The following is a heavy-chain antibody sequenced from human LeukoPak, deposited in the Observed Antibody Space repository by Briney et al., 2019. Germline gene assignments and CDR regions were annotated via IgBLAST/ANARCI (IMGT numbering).Heavy chain of an antibody. Sequence: PSETLSLTCTVSGGSINSSSYYWGWIRQPPGKGLEWIGSIYYSGSTYYNPSLKSRVTISVDTSKNQFSLKLSSVTAADTAVYYCARDRSGYGSVIDYWGQGTLVTVSS. CDR3: ARDRSGYGSVIDY. V-gene: IGHV4-39*07. D-gene: IGHD5-12*01. CDR1: GGSINSSSYY. J-gene: IGHJ4*02. CDR2: IYYSGST.